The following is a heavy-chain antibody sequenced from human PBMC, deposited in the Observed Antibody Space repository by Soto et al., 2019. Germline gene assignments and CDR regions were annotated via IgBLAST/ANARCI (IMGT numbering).Heavy chain of an antibody. CDR1: GFIFDDYA. CDR2: ISGNSGSL. Sequence: EVQLVESGGGLVQPGRSLRLSCAASGFIFDDYAMHWVRQAPGKGLERVAVISGNSGSLGYADSVKGRFTISRDNAKNSLYLKMNRLRAEDTALYYCAKDRYSSTAYYYYGMDAWGQGTTVTVAS. D-gene: IGHD6-19*01. J-gene: IGHJ6*02. V-gene: IGHV3-9*01. CDR3: AKDRYSSTAYYYYGMDA.